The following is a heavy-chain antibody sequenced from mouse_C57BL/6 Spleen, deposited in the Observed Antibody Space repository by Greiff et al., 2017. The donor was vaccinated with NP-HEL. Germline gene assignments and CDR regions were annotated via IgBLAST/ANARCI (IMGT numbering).Heavy chain of an antibody. D-gene: IGHD2-3*01. CDR2: ISDGGSYT. CDR1: GFTFSSYA. J-gene: IGHJ3*01. V-gene: IGHV5-4*01. Sequence: EVHLVESGGGLVKPGGSLKLSCAASGFTFSSYAMSWVRQTPEKRLEWVATISDGGSYTYYPDNVKGRFTISRDNAKNNLYLQMSHLKSEDTAMYYCARDEGLLDQAWFAYWGQGTLVTVSA. CDR3: ARDEGLLDQAWFAY.